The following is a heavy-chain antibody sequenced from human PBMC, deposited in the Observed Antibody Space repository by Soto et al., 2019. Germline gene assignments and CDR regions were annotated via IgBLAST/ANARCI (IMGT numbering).Heavy chain of an antibody. CDR1: GFTFSSYA. J-gene: IGHJ6*02. D-gene: IGHD6-25*01. CDR2: ISYDGSNK. CDR3: ERAPGKRLGHYYRMDV. Sequence: PGGSLRLSCAASGFTFSSYAMHWVRQAPGKGLEWVAVISYDGSNKYYADSVKGRFTISRDNSKNTLYLQMNSLRAEDTAVYYFERAPGKRLGHYYRMDVWGQGTMVTVSS. V-gene: IGHV3-30-3*01.